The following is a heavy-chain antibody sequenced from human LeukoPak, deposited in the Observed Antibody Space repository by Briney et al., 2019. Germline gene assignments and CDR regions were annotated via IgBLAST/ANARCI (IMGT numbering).Heavy chain of an antibody. CDR3: ARWYYYDSSGAVDY. D-gene: IGHD3-22*01. V-gene: IGHV4-59*01. CDR2: IYYTGST. J-gene: IGHJ4*02. Sequence: PSETPSLTCTVSGGSISSYYWSWIRQPPGKGLEWVGYIYYTGSTNYNPSLKSRVTISVDTSKNQFSLKLSSVTAADTAVYYCARWYYYDSSGAVDYWGQGTLVTVSS. CDR1: GGSISSYY.